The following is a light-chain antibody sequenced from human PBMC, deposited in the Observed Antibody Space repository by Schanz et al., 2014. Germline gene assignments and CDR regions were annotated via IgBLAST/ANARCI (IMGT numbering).Light chain of an antibody. V-gene: IGKV3-20*01. Sequence: EIVLTQSPGTLSLAPGDRATLSCRASQSVNSNFLAWYQQQSGQAPRLLIYGASSRANGIPDRLSGSGSGTDFTLTISRLEPEDFAVYYCQQYGGLPITFGQGTRLEIK. CDR2: GAS. CDR3: QQYGGLPIT. J-gene: IGKJ5*01. CDR1: QSVNSNF.